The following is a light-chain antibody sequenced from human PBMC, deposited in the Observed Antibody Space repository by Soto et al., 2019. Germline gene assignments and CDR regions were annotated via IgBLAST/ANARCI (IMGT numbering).Light chain of an antibody. CDR3: CSYAGVV. J-gene: IGLJ2*01. Sequence: QSVLTQPRSVSGSPGQSVTISCTGTSSDVGGYNYVSWYQQHPGKAPKLMIYDVSKRPSGVPDRFSGSKSGNTASLTISGLQAEDEADYYCCSYAGVVFGGGTQLTVL. V-gene: IGLV2-11*01. CDR2: DVS. CDR1: SSDVGGYNY.